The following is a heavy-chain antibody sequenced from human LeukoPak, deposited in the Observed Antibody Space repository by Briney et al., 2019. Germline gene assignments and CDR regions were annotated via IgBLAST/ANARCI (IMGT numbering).Heavy chain of an antibody. V-gene: IGHV3-11*04. D-gene: IGHD3-22*01. J-gene: IGHJ4*02. CDR3: ARDTSGYDSSGYYYPDLYYFDY. Sequence: GGSLRLSRAASGFSFSDYYMSWIRQAPGKGLEWVSYMSSSGDTIYYADSVKGRFTISRDNAKNSLYLQMNSLRAEDTAVYYCARDTSGYDSSGYYYPDLYYFDYWGQGTLVTVSS. CDR2: MSSSGDTI. CDR1: GFSFSDYY.